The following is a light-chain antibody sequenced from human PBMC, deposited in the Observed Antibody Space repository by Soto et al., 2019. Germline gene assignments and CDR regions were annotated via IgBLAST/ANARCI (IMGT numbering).Light chain of an antibody. Sequence: QSALTQPPSASGSPGQSVTISCTGTSSDVGTYNSVSWYQQHPGKAPKVMIYEVSKRPSGVPDRFSGSKSGNTASLTVSGLQAEDEADYYCSSYAGNNNVLLGGGTKLTVL. CDR1: SSDVGTYNS. J-gene: IGLJ2*01. V-gene: IGLV2-8*01. CDR2: EVS. CDR3: SSYAGNNNVL.